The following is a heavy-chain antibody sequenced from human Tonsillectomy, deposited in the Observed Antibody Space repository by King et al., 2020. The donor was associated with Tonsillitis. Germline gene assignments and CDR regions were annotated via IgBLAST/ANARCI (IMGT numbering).Heavy chain of an antibody. J-gene: IGHJ5*02. Sequence: VQLVESGGGLVQPGGSLRLSCAASGFTFSSYAMSWVRQAPGKGLEWVSVIYSGGSSTYYADSVKGRFTISRDNSKNTLYLQMNSLRAEDTAVYYCAKTLEGYCSGGSCYLWFDPWGQGTLVTVSS. V-gene: IGHV3-23*03. D-gene: IGHD2-15*01. CDR1: GFTFSSYA. CDR3: AKTLEGYCSGGSCYLWFDP. CDR2: IYSGGSST.